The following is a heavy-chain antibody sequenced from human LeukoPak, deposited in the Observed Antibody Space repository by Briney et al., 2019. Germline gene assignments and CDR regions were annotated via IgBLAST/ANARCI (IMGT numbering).Heavy chain of an antibody. CDR3: ARARYVNSIYASDI. J-gene: IGHJ3*02. Sequence: SETLSLTCTVSGGSINIYYWNWLRQPPGKGLEWIGYISKSGNTNYNPSLKPRVTILGDTSKNQFSLKLSSVTAADTAVYYCARARYVNSIYASDIWGQGTMVTVSS. CDR2: ISKSGNT. CDR1: GGSINIYY. D-gene: IGHD3-3*02. V-gene: IGHV4-59*01.